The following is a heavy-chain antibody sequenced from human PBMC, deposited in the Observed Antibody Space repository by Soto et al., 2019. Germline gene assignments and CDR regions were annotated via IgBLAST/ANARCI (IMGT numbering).Heavy chain of an antibody. V-gene: IGHV4-34*01. CDR1: GGSFSDYY. D-gene: IGHD3-10*01. Sequence: PSETRSLTCAVNGGSFSDYYWTWIRQSPGKGLEWIGEISQSGSTNYNPSLKSRVIISLDTAKNQFSLNLRSVTAADTAVYYCSRGLRASYGVRLSYSYYGMDVWGQGTTVT. CDR2: ISQSGST. CDR3: SRGLRASYGVRLSYSYYGMDV. J-gene: IGHJ6*02.